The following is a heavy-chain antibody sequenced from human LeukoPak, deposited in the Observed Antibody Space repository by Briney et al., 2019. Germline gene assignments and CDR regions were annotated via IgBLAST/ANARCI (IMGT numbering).Heavy chain of an antibody. Sequence: GGSLRLSCAASGFTFSSYGMHWVRQAPGKGLEWVAFIWYDGSNKYYADSVKGRFTISRDDPKNTLYLQMNSLRAEDTAVYYCARKAAAGTGSWFDPWGQGTLVTVSS. CDR2: IWYDGSNK. D-gene: IGHD6-13*01. CDR1: GFTFSSYG. CDR3: ARKAAAGTGSWFDP. J-gene: IGHJ5*02. V-gene: IGHV3-33*01.